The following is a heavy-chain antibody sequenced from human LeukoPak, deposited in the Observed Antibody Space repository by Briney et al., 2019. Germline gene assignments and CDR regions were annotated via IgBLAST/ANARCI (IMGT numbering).Heavy chain of an antibody. D-gene: IGHD3-9*01. J-gene: IGHJ6*04. CDR3: VNSRAHYDILTGPMDV. CDR1: GFTFSSYA. V-gene: IGHV3-64D*06. Sequence: GGSLRLSCSASGFTFSSYAMHWVRQAPGKGLEYVSAISSNGGSTYYADSVKGRFTISRDNSKNTLYLQMSSLRAEDTAVYYCVNSRAHYDILTGPMDVWGKGTTVTVSS. CDR2: ISSNGGST.